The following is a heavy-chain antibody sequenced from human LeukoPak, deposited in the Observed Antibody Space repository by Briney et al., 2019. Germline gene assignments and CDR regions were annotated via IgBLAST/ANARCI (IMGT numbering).Heavy chain of an antibody. CDR3: ARQGTYSSAIGMGY. CDR2: INPSGGST. V-gene: IGHV1-46*02. J-gene: IGHJ4*02. Sequence: ASVKVSCKASGYTFNNHYMYWVRQAPGQGLEWMGVINPSGGSTSYAQKLQGRVTMTRDTPTRTVYMEVNSLISGDTAVYYCARQGTYSSAIGMGYWGQGTLVTVSS. D-gene: IGHD6-19*01. CDR1: GYTFNNHY.